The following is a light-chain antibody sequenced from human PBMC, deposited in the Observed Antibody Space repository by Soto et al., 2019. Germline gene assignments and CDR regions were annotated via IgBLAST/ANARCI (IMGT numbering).Light chain of an antibody. Sequence: DIQMTQSPSSLSASVGDRVTITCRVSQSTSSYLNWYQQKPGKAPKLLIYAASNLQSGVPSRFSGSGSGTDFSLTISSLQREDFASYYFHLSYSTPGLTFGGGNKVEIK. V-gene: IGKV1-39*01. J-gene: IGKJ4*01. CDR1: QSTSSY. CDR2: AAS. CDR3: HLSYSTPGLT.